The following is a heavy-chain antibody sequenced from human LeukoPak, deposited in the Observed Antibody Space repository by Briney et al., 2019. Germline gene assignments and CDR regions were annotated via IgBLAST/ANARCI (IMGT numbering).Heavy chain of an antibody. CDR3: ARGHFYCSGGSCYGY. Sequence: GASVKVSCKASGGTFSSYAISGVRQAPGQGLEWMGRIIPIFGIANYAQKFQGRVTITADKSTSTAYMELSSLRSEDTAVYYCARGHFYCSGGSCYGYWGQGTLVTVSS. CDR1: GGTFSSYA. J-gene: IGHJ4*02. D-gene: IGHD2-15*01. CDR2: IIPIFGIA. V-gene: IGHV1-69*04.